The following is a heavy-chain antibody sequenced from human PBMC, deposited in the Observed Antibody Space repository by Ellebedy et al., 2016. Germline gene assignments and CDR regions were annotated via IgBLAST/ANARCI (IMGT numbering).Heavy chain of an antibody. V-gene: IGHV4-39*07. D-gene: IGHD3-10*01. Sequence: SETLSLXCTVSGGSIGSSNYYWAWIRQPPGKGLEWIGSIYYTGSTYYNPSLKSRVTISVDTSKNQFSLKLSSVTAADTAVYYCARAQFGELFGYYYYMDVWGKGTTVTVSS. J-gene: IGHJ6*03. CDR3: ARAQFGELFGYYYYMDV. CDR1: GGSIGSSNYY. CDR2: IYYTGST.